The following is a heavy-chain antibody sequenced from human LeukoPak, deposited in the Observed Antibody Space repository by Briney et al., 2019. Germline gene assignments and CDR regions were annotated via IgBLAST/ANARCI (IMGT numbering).Heavy chain of an antibody. Sequence: GGSLRLSCAASGFTFSSYGMHWVRQAPGKGLEGVAVIWYDGSNKYYADSVKGRFTISRDNSKNTLYLQMNSLRAEDTAVYYCAKDFSVAVAGLFDYWGQGTLVTVSS. CDR3: AKDFSVAVAGLFDY. CDR1: GFTFSSYG. CDR2: IWYDGSNK. D-gene: IGHD6-19*01. V-gene: IGHV3-33*06. J-gene: IGHJ4*02.